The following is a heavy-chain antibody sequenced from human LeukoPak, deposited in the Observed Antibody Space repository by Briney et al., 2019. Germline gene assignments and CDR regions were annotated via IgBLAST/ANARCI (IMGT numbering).Heavy chain of an antibody. V-gene: IGHV4-4*07. Sequence: SETLSLTCTVSGGSISTYYWSWIRQPAGEGPEWIGRIHASGRGDYNPSLKSRVTMSLDTSRNQVSLNLSSVTAADTAVFYCAREGLVTGRTWSYYYIDVWGKGTTVIVSS. CDR3: AREGLVTGRTWSYYYIDV. J-gene: IGHJ6*03. D-gene: IGHD1/OR15-1a*01. CDR2: IHASGRG. CDR1: GGSISTYY.